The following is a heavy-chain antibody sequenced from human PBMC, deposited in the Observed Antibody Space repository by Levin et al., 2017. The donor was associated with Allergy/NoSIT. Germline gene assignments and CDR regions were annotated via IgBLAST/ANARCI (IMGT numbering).Heavy chain of an antibody. Sequence: SETLSLTCTVSGGSISSYYWSWIRQPPGKGLEWIGYIYYSGSTNYNPSLKSRVTISVDTSKNQFSLKLSSVTAADTAVYYCARQIVALNYFDYWGQGTLVTVSS. CDR1: GGSISSYY. J-gene: IGHJ4*02. CDR3: ARQIVALNYFDY. V-gene: IGHV4-59*01. D-gene: IGHD5-12*01. CDR2: IYYSGST.